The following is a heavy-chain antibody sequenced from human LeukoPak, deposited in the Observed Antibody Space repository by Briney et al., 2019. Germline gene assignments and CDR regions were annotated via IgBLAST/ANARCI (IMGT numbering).Heavy chain of an antibody. D-gene: IGHD3-22*01. CDR3: AKTPSDYYDSSDPPNGAFDI. V-gene: IGHV3-23*01. CDR2: ISGSGGST. Sequence: PGASLRLSCAASGFTFSSYAMSWVRQAPGKGLEWVSAISGSGGSTYYADSVKGRFTISRDNSKNTLYLQMNSLRAEDTAVYYCAKTPSDYYDSSDPPNGAFDIWDQGTMVTVSS. CDR1: GFTFSSYA. J-gene: IGHJ3*02.